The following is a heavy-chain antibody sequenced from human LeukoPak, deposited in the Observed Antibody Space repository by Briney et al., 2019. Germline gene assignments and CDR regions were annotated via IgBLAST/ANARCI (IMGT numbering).Heavy chain of an antibody. D-gene: IGHD2-2*01. J-gene: IGHJ6*02. CDR2: ISGSGGST. V-gene: IGHV3-23*01. CDR1: GFTFSSYA. Sequence: PGGSLRLSCAASGFTFSSYAMSWVRQAPGKGLEWVSAISGSGGSTYYADSVKGRFTISRDNPKNALYLQMNSLRAEDTAVYYCAKRGTCSSTSCYGSYYYYYGMDVWGQGTTVTVSS. CDR3: AKRGTCSSTSCYGSYYYYYGMDV.